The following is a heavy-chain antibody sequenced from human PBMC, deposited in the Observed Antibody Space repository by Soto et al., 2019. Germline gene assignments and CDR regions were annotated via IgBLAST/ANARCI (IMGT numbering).Heavy chain of an antibody. CDR2: ISAYNGNT. Sequence: ASVKVSCKASGYTFTSYGISWVRQAPGQGLEWMGWISAYNGNTNYAQKLQGRVTMTTDTSTSTAYMELRSLRSDDTAVYYCARSARLGSTNDNWFDPWGQGTLVTVSS. J-gene: IGHJ5*02. CDR3: ARSARLGSTNDNWFDP. CDR1: GYTFTSYG. D-gene: IGHD2-2*01. V-gene: IGHV1-18*01.